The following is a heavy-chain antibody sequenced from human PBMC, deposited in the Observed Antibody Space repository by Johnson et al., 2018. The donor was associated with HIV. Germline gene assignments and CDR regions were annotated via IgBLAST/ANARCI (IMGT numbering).Heavy chain of an antibody. D-gene: IGHD3-9*01. CDR3: ASVYYDILTGYYYDGLDI. Sequence: VQLVESGGGVVQPGRSLRLSCAASGFTFSSYAMHWVRQAPGKGLEWVAVISYDGSNKYYADSVKGRFTISRDNSKNTLYLQLNSLRAEDTALYYCASVYYDILTGYYYDGLDIWGQGTMVTVSS. V-gene: IGHV3-30*04. J-gene: IGHJ3*02. CDR1: GFTFSSYA. CDR2: ISYDGSNK.